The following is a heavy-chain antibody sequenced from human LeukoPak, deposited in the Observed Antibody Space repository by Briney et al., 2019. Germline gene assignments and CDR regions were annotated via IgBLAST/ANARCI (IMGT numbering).Heavy chain of an antibody. Sequence: GGSLRLSCAASGFTFSSYAMHWVRQAPGKGLEWVAVISYDGRNKYYADSVKGRFTSSRDNSKNTLYLQMNSLRAEDTAVYYCARETHSGSPFDPWGQGTLVTVSS. D-gene: IGHD1-26*01. CDR3: ARETHSGSPFDP. J-gene: IGHJ5*02. CDR2: ISYDGRNK. V-gene: IGHV3-30*04. CDR1: GFTFSSYA.